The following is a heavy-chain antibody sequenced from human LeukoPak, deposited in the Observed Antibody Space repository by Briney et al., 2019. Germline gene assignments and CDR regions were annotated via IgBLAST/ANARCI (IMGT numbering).Heavy chain of an antibody. J-gene: IGHJ5*02. CDR1: GGTFSSYA. V-gene: IGHV1-69*01. D-gene: IGHD3-9*01. CDR3: ARGYYDILTGYRPPLWFDP. Sequence: ASVKVSCKASGGTFSSYAISWVRQAPGQGLEWMGGTIPIFGTANYAQKFQGRVTITADESTSTAYMELSSLRSEDTAVYYCARGYYDILTGYRPPLWFDPWGQGTLVTVSS. CDR2: TIPIFGTA.